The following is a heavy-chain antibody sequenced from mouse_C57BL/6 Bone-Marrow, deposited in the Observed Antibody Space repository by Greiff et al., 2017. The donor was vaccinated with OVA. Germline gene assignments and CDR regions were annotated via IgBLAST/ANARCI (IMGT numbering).Heavy chain of an antibody. CDR2: INPNNGGT. CDR1: GYTFTDYY. CDR3: ARGKAKAFDY. Sequence: EVQLQQSGPELVKPGASVKISCKASGYTFTDYYMNWVKQSPGKSLEWIGDINPNNGGTSYNQKFKGKATLTVDKSSSTAYMQLRSLTSEDSADYDCARGKAKAFDYWGQGTTLTVSS. D-gene: IGHD3-2*02. J-gene: IGHJ2*01. V-gene: IGHV1-26*01.